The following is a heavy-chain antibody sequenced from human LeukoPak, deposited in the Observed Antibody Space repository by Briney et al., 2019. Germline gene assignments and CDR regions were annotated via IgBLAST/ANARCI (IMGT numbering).Heavy chain of an antibody. V-gene: IGHV3-21*01. CDR2: ISSSSSYI. J-gene: IGHJ3*02. Sequence: GGSLRLSCAASGFTFSSYSMNWVRQAPGKGLEWVSSISSSSSYIYYADSVKGRFTISRDNAKNSLYLQMNSLRAEDTAVYYCARGGRGSAAVVAPRSFDIWGQGTMVTVSS. CDR1: GFTFSSYS. D-gene: IGHD3-22*01. CDR3: ARGGRGSAAVVAPRSFDI.